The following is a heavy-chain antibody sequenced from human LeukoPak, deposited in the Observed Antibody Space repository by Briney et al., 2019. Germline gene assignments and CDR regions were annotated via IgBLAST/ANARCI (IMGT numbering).Heavy chain of an antibody. CDR1: GFTFSSYA. CDR2: ISGSGGST. J-gene: IGHJ4*02. Sequence: GGSLRLSCAASGFTFSSYAMSWVRQAPGKGLEWVSAISGSGGSTYYADSVKGRFTISRDNSKNTLYLQMNSLRAEDTAVYYCAKGAAERVVVTAIDYFDYWGQGTLVTVSS. CDR3: AKGAAERVVVTAIDYFDY. V-gene: IGHV3-23*01. D-gene: IGHD2-21*02.